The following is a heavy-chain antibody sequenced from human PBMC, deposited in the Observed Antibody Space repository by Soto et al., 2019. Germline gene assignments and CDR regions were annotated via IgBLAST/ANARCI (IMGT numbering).Heavy chain of an antibody. J-gene: IGHJ4*02. Sequence: QVQLVQSGAEVKKPGSSVKVSCKASGGTFSSYAISWVRQAPGPGLEWMGGIIPRFGTASYAQKFQDRVTVTAAPSTSTAYMELSSLRSEDTAVYYCTTDSSGYYVTFDYWGQGTLVTVSS. CDR3: TTDSSGYYVTFDY. CDR1: GGTFSSYA. CDR2: IIPRFGTA. V-gene: IGHV1-69*12. D-gene: IGHD3-22*01.